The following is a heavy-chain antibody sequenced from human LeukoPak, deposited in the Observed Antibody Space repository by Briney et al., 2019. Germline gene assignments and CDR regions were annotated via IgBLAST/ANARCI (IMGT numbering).Heavy chain of an antibody. Sequence: GGSLRLSCAASGFTFSSYEMNWVRQAPGKGLEWVSYISSSGSTIYYADSVKGRFTISRDNAKNSLYLQMNSLRAEDTAVYYCARVPNSGSYSSWGQGTLVTVSS. D-gene: IGHD1-26*01. CDR1: GFTFSSYE. J-gene: IGHJ5*02. CDR3: ARVPNSGSYSS. V-gene: IGHV3-48*03. CDR2: ISSSGSTI.